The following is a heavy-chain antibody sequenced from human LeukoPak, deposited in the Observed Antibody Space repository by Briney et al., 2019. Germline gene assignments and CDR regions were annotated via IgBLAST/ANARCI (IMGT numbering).Heavy chain of an antibody. D-gene: IGHD2-2*02. CDR3: ARDLPAAILPRDY. CDR2: ISSSSSYI. J-gene: IGHJ4*02. CDR1: GFTFSSYS. V-gene: IGHV3-21*01. Sequence: GGSLRLSCAASGFTFSSYSMNWVRQAPGKGLEWVSSISSSSSYIYYADSVKGRFTISRDNAKNSLYLQMNSLRAEDTAVYYCARDLPAAILPRDYWGQGTLVTVSS.